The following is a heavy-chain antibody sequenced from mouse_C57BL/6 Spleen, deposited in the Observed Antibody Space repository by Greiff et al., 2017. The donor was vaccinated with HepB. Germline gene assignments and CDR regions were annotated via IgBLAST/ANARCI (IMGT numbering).Heavy chain of an antibody. CDR3: AREGYYAPGYFDY. D-gene: IGHD2-3*01. CDR2: IYPGSGST. V-gene: IGHV1-55*01. J-gene: IGHJ2*01. CDR1: GYTFTSYW. Sequence: VQLQQSGAELVKPGASVKMSCKASGYTFTSYWITWVKQRPGQGLEWIGDIYPGSGSTNYNEKFKSKATLTVDTSSSTAYMQLSSLTSEDSAVYYCAREGYYAPGYFDYWGQGTPLTVSS.